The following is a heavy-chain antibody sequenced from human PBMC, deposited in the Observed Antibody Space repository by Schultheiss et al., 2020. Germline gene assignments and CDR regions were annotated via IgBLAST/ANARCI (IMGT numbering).Heavy chain of an antibody. J-gene: IGHJ1*01. CDR3: ARLGRGDTSEV. V-gene: IGHV1-18*04. Sequence: ASLKVSSKDSGYTLTTFVLSWLRQAPGQGLEWIGWISAYHGDTKYAQKFQGRVTMTTDTSTRTDYMDLRSMRSDDTAVYYCARLGRGDTSEVWGEETVVNVSS. D-gene: IGHD2-21*01. CDR2: ISAYHGDT. CDR1: GYTLTTFV.